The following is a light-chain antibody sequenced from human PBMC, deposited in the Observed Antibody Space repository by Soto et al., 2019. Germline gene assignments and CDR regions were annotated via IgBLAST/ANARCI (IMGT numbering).Light chain of an antibody. CDR2: HAS. V-gene: IGKV3D-15*01. CDR1: QSIRSN. J-gene: IGKJ4*01. Sequence: EIVRTQSPATLSVSPGERGTLSCRASQSIRSNVAWYQQRPCQAPRLLIYHASTRATGIPARFSGSGSGTEFTLTISSLQSEDFAIFYCQQFNNWPPITFGGGTKVDIK. CDR3: QQFNNWPPIT.